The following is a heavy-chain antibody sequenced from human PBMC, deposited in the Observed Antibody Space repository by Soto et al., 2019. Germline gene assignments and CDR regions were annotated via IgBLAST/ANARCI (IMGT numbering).Heavy chain of an antibody. CDR3: AKTRMLRYFDWLPHGIPRGAFDI. CDR2: ISGSGGST. D-gene: IGHD3-9*01. CDR1: GFTFSSYA. J-gene: IGHJ3*02. V-gene: IGHV3-23*01. Sequence: PGGSLRLSCAASGFTFSSYAMSWVRQAPGKGLEWVSAISGSGGSTYYADSVKGRLTISRDNSKNTLYLQMNSLRAEDTAVYYCAKTRMLRYFDWLPHGIPRGAFDIWGQGTMVTVSS.